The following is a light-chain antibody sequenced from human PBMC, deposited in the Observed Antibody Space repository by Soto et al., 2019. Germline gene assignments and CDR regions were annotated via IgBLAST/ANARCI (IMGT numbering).Light chain of an antibody. J-gene: IGKJ3*01. CDR3: QQYNNWPLT. V-gene: IGKV3-15*01. Sequence: EIVMTQSPATQSVSPGERATLSCRASQSVSSNLAWYQLKPGQAPRLVIYGAATRATGIPTRFSGSGSGTEFTLSISSLQSEDFAVYYCQQYNNWPLTFGPGTKVEIK. CDR1: QSVSSN. CDR2: GAA.